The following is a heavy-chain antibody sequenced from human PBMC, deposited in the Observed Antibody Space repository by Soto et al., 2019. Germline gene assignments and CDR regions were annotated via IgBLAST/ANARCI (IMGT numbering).Heavy chain of an antibody. CDR3: ARGVRTGFYGMDV. J-gene: IGHJ6*02. D-gene: IGHD3-10*01. Sequence: QVQLVQSGAEVKKPGSSVKVSCKASGGTFSNYAISWVRQAPGQGLEWVGGIISIFGTTNYAQNFQGRVTITADEPTSTAYMELSGLRSEDTAVYYCARGVRTGFYGMDVWGQGTTVTVSS. CDR1: GGTFSNYA. CDR2: IISIFGTT. V-gene: IGHV1-69*01.